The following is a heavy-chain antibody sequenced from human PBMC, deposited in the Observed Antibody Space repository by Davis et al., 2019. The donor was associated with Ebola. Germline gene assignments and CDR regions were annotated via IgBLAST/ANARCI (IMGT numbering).Heavy chain of an antibody. CDR1: GGTFSSFA. CDR3: ARVETGYYYDSSDFPSWFDP. V-gene: IGHV1-69*13. CDR2: INPNSGGT. D-gene: IGHD3-22*01. Sequence: SVKVSCKSSGGTFSSFAVGWVRQAPGQGLEWMGWINPNSGGTNYAQKFQGRVTITADESTRTVYMELSSLRSEDTAVFYCARVETGYYYDSSDFPSWFDPWGQGTLVTVSS. J-gene: IGHJ5*02.